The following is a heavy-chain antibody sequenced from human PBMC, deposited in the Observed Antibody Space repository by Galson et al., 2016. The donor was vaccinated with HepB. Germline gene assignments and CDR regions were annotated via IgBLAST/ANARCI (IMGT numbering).Heavy chain of an antibody. D-gene: IGHD1-7*01. CDR2: IYSSGTT. Sequence: SETLSLTCSVSGGSINNYFWSWIRQTPGKGLEWIGYIYSSGTTNYNPSLKSRLTISVDTSKNQLSLKLRSVTAADTAVYYCARGGDYKWNYEFFRRVNLDYWGQGTLVTVSS. CDR1: GGSINNYF. V-gene: IGHV4-59*12. J-gene: IGHJ4*02. CDR3: ARGGDYKWNYEFFRRVNLDY.